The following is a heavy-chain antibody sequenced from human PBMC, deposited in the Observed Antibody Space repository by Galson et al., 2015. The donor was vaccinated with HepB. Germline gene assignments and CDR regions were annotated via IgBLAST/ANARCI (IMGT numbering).Heavy chain of an antibody. Sequence: SLRLSCAASGFTFSSYAMHWVRQAPGKGLEWVAVISYDGSNKYYADSVKGRFTISRDNSKNTLYLQMNSLRAEDTAVYYCARDGPTAAGPYYFDYWGQGTLVTVSS. CDR1: GFTFSSYA. CDR3: ARDGPTAAGPYYFDY. D-gene: IGHD6-13*01. J-gene: IGHJ4*02. V-gene: IGHV3-30-3*01. CDR2: ISYDGSNK.